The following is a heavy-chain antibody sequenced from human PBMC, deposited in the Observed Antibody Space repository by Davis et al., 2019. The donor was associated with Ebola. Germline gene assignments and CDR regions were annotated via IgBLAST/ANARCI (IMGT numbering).Heavy chain of an antibody. CDR1: GYTFTTYW. CDR2: IYPVDSDT. J-gene: IGHJ4*02. V-gene: IGHV5-51*01. CDR3: ARRGGWSGAFLDY. D-gene: IGHD3-3*02. Sequence: KVSCKGSGYTFTTYWIGWVRQMPGKGLEWMGIIYPVDSDTRYSPSFQGQVTISADKSISTAYLQWSSLKASDTTMYYCARRGGWSGAFLDYWGQGTLVTVSS.